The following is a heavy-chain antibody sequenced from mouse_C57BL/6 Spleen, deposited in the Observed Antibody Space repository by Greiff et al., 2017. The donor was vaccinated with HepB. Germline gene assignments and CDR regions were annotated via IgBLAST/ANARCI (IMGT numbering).Heavy chain of an antibody. D-gene: IGHD1-1*01. CDR3: ARTHYGSSYDY. CDR2: IYWDEDK. CDR1: VFSLSTFGMG. Sequence: QVTLKVSGPGILQPSQTLGLTCSFSVFSLSTFGMGVSWIRQPSGKGLEWLAHIYWDEDKHYKPSLKSRLTISKDTSNNQVFLKITTVDTADTATYYSARTHYGSSYDYWGQGTTLTVSS. J-gene: IGHJ2*01. V-gene: IGHV8-9*01.